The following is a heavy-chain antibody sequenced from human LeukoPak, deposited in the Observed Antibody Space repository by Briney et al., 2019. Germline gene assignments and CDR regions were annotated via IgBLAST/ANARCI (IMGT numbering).Heavy chain of an antibody. CDR3: ARDLYYGSGGYYFDY. J-gene: IGHJ4*02. Sequence: GGSLRFSCAASGFTVSSTYMSWVRQAPGKGLEWVSAIYSGGDTYYADSVRGRFTISRDNSKNTLYLQMNSLRAEDTAVYYCARDLYYGSGGYYFDYWGQGSLVTVSS. CDR1: GFTVSSTY. CDR2: IYSGGDT. V-gene: IGHV3-66*01. D-gene: IGHD3-10*01.